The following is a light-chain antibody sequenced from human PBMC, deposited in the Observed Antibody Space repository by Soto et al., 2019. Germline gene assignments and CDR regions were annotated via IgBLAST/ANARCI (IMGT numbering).Light chain of an antibody. CDR3: SSYTSSSVV. J-gene: IGLJ2*01. CDR2: DVS. V-gene: IGLV2-14*01. CDR1: SSDVGGYNY. Sequence: QSVLTQPASVSGSPGQSITISCIGTSSDVGGYNYVSWYQQHPGKAPKLMIYDVSNRPSGVSNRFSGSKSGNTASLTISGLQAEDEADYYCSSYTSSSVVFGGGTKLTVL.